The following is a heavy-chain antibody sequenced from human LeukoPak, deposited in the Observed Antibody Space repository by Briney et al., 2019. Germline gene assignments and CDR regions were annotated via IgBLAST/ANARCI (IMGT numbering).Heavy chain of an antibody. V-gene: IGHV3-7*01. CDR2: IKQDESER. Sequence: GGSLRLSCATSGFSFSNYWMSWVRQAPGMGLEWVASIKQDESERYYVDSVKGRFTISRDSAKDSLYLQMNNLRAEDTAVYYCARAMDSSSSRYQAFEYWGQGTPVTVSS. J-gene: IGHJ4*02. CDR3: ARAMDSSSSRYQAFEY. D-gene: IGHD2-2*01. CDR1: GFSFSNYW.